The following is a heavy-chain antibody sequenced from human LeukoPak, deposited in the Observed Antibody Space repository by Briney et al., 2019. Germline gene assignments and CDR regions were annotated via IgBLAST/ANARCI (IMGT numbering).Heavy chain of an antibody. J-gene: IGHJ4*02. CDR1: GFTFSSYW. CDR3: AREITVGWFGELLGYYFDY. Sequence: PGGSLRLSCAASGFTFSSYWMSWVRQAPGKGLEWVANIKQDGSEKYYVDSVKGRFTISRDNAKNSLYLQMNSLRAEDTAVYYCAREITVGWFGELLGYYFDYWGQGTLVTVSS. CDR2: IKQDGSEK. V-gene: IGHV3-7*01. D-gene: IGHD3-10*01.